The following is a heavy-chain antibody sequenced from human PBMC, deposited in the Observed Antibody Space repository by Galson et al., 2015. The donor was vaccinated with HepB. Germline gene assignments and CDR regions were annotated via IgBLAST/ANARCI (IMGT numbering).Heavy chain of an antibody. CDR2: TYYRSKWYN. D-gene: IGHD1-7*01. CDR1: GDSVSSNSAA. Sequence: CAISGDSVSSNSAAWNWIRQSPSRGLEWLGRTYYRSKWYNDYAVSVKSRITINPDTSKNQFSLQLNSVTPEDTAVYYCARGLGITGTTNFGYWGQGTLVTVSS. CDR3: ARGLGITGTTNFGY. V-gene: IGHV6-1*01. J-gene: IGHJ4*02.